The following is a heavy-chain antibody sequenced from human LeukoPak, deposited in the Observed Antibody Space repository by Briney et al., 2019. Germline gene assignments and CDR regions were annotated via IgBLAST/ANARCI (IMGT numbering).Heavy chain of an antibody. D-gene: IGHD4-17*01. CDR1: GFTFSNYG. CDR2: ITGSGGST. CDR3: ARLRNDYGDYVLDY. J-gene: IGHJ4*02. V-gene: IGHV3-23*01. Sequence: GGTLRLSCAASGFTFSNYGLSWVRQAPGKGLEWVSGITGSGGSTYYADSVKGRFTISRDNAKNSLFLQMSNLRDDDTAVYYCARLRNDYGDYVLDYWGQGTLVTVSS.